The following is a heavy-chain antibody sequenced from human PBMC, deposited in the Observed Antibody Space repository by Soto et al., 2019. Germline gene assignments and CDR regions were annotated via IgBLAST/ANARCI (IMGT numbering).Heavy chain of an antibody. CDR2: IYYNGKT. CDR3: ARGHDANKVRY. D-gene: IGHD1-1*01. Sequence: PSETLSLTCTVSADSISRGAAGSYWTWIRQVPGKGLEWVGYIYYNGKTYYNPSLKSRPTISIEPSDNQFSLKLTSVTAADTAIYFCARGHDANKVRYWGQGTLVTVSS. V-gene: IGHV4-31*03. J-gene: IGHJ4*02. CDR1: ADSISRGAAGSY.